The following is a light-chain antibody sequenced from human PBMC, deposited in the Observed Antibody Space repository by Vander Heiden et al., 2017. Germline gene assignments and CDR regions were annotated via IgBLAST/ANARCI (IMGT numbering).Light chain of an antibody. J-gene: IGLJ3*02. CDR1: RGHNAYV. CDR3: QTWGPGIRV. V-gene: IGLV4-69*02. CDR2: VNSDGTQ. Sequence: QVVLTQSPSASGSLGGSVKLTCTLSRGHNAYVVAWHQQQPQKGPRFLMKVNSDGTQFKGAGIPDRFSGSSSGAERYLTISSLQSEDEADYYCQTWGPGIRVFGGGTKLTVL.